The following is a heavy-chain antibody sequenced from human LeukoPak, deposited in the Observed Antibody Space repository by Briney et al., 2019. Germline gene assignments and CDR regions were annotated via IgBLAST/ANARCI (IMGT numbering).Heavy chain of an antibody. V-gene: IGHV1-18*01. CDR1: GYTFTSYG. J-gene: IGHJ5*02. Sequence: GASVKVSCKASGYTFTSYGISWVRQAPGQGLEWMGWISAYNGNTNYAQKLQGRVTMTTGTSTSTAYMELRSLRSDDTAVYYCARGGVGYCSGGSCPNNWFDPWGQGTLVTVSS. CDR2: ISAYNGNT. CDR3: ARGGVGYCSGGSCPNNWFDP. D-gene: IGHD2-15*01.